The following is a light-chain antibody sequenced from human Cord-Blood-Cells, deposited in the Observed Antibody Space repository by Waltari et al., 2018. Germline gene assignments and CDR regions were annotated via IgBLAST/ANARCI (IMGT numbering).Light chain of an antibody. Sequence: QSALTQPASVSGSPGQSITISCTGTSSDACGYNYVSWYQQHPGKAPKLMIYEVSNRPSGVSNRFSGSKSGNTASLTISGLQAEDEADYYCSSYTSSSTLGVFGGGTKLTVL. V-gene: IGLV2-14*01. CDR1: SSDACGYNY. J-gene: IGLJ3*02. CDR2: EVS. CDR3: SSYTSSSTLGV.